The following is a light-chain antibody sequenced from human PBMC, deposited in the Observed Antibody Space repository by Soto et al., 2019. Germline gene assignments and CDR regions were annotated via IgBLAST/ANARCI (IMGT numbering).Light chain of an antibody. V-gene: IGKV3-20*01. Sequence: EIVLTQSPCTLSVSPGERATLSCRASQSIISSYLAWYQQKPGQAPRLLIYGASSRATGIPARFSGSGSGTDFTLTISRLEPEDFAVYYCQQYGSPWTFGQGTKVDIK. J-gene: IGKJ1*01. CDR1: QSIISSY. CDR2: GAS. CDR3: QQYGSPWT.